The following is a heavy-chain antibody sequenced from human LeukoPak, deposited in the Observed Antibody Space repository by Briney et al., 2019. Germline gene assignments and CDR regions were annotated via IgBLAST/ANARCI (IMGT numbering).Heavy chain of an antibody. CDR2: INPNSGGT. D-gene: IGHD2-2*01. CDR1: GYTFTGYY. Sequence: GASVKVSCKASGYTFTGYYMHWVRQAPGQGLEWMGWINPNSGGTNYAQKFQGRVTMTRDTSISTAYMELSRLRSDDTAVYYCARWFYSDCSSTSCYDGMDVWGQGTTVTVSS. V-gene: IGHV1-2*02. J-gene: IGHJ6*02. CDR3: ARWFYSDCSSTSCYDGMDV.